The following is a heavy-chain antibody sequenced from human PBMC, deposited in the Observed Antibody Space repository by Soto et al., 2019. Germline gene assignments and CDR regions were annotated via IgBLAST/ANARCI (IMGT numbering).Heavy chain of an antibody. J-gene: IGHJ5*02. CDR1: GGSFNAYY. V-gene: IGHV4-59*01. CDR2: IYYSGTT. CDR3: AREYSRWFDP. Sequence: PXGTLSLTFTVSGGSFNAYYWSGIRQPPGKGLEWIGYIYYSGTTTYNPSLQSRVTISVDTSKNQFSLKLSSVTAADTAVYYCAREYSRWFDPWGQGTLVTVSS. D-gene: IGHD2-15*01.